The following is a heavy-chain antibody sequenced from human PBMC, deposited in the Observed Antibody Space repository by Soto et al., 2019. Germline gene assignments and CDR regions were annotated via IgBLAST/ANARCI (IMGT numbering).Heavy chain of an antibody. CDR3: ARSYRRYCSGGSCYSYYYYYMDV. V-gene: IGHV4-59*01. D-gene: IGHD2-15*01. CDR2: IYYSGST. J-gene: IGHJ6*03. CDR1: GGSISSYY. Sequence: QVQLQESGPGLVKPSETLSLTCTVSGGSISSYYWSWIRQPPGKGLEWIGYIYYSGSTNYNPSLQSRLPISVETSKNQFSLKLSSVTAADTAVYYCARSYRRYCSGGSCYSYYYYYMDVWGKGTTVTVSS.